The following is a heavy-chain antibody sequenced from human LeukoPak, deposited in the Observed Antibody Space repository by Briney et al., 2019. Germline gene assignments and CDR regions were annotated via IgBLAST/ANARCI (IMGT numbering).Heavy chain of an antibody. V-gene: IGHV3-33*06. J-gene: IGHJ4*02. D-gene: IGHD2-2*02. CDR1: GFTFSSYG. Sequence: GGSLRLSCAASGFTFSSYGMHWVRQAPGKGLEWVAVIWYDGSNKYYADSVKGRFTISRDNSKNTLYLQMNSLRAEDTAVYYCAKWPASIKTNDYWGQGTLVTVSS. CDR3: AKWPASIKTNDY. CDR2: IWYDGSNK.